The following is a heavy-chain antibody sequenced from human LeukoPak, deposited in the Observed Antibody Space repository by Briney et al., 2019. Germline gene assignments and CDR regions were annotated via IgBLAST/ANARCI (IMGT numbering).Heavy chain of an antibody. CDR1: GGSISSGGYY. V-gene: IGHV4-31*03. CDR3: ARGRVRRYYYDSSGKPPDY. J-gene: IGHJ4*02. Sequence: SQTLSLTCTVSGGSISSGGYYWSWIRQHPGKGLEWIGEINHSGSTNYNPSLKSRVTISVDTSENQFSLKLSSVTAADTAVYYCARGRVRRYYYDSSGKPPDYWGQGTLVTVSS. CDR2: INHSGST. D-gene: IGHD3-22*01.